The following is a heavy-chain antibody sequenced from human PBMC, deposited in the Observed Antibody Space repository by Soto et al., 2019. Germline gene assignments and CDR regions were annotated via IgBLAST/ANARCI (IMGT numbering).Heavy chain of an antibody. CDR2: ITPNNGGT. CDR1: GYSFNGYY. V-gene: IGHV1-2*02. J-gene: IGHJ4*02. Sequence: ASVKVSCKASGYSFNGYYLHWVRQAPGRGLEWVGWITPNNGGTNYAQKFQGRVTITSDTTITTAYMELTRLTSEDTAVYYCRGGGNRGEPFAQGGRGTLVS. CDR3: RGGGNRGEPFAQ. D-gene: IGHD3-16*01.